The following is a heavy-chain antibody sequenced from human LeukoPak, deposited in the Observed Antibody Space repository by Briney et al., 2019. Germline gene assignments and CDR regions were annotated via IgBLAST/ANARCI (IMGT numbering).Heavy chain of an antibody. Sequence: PGGSLRLSCAASGFTFSSYGMHWVRQAPGKGLEWVAVISYDGSNKYYADSVKGRFTISRDNSKNTLYLQMNSLRAEDTAVYYCANAWLAAAGRLFYGKDVWGQGTTVTVSS. CDR2: ISYDGSNK. D-gene: IGHD6-13*01. CDR1: GFTFSSYG. J-gene: IGHJ6*02. CDR3: ANAWLAAAGRLFYGKDV. V-gene: IGHV3-30*18.